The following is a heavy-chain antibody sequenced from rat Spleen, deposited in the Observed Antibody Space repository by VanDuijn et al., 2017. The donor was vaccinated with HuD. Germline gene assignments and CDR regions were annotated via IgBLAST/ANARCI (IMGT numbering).Heavy chain of an antibody. V-gene: IGHV5S10*01. CDR3: ARSDGTHYYLPFAD. CDR1: GFTFSDYY. CDR2: IIYDGSRT. D-gene: IGHD1-12*02. J-gene: IGHJ3*01. Sequence: EVQLVESDGGLVQPGRSLKLSCAASGFTFSDYYMAWVRQAPKKGLEWVATIIYDGSRTYYRDSVKGRFTISRDNAKSTLYLQMDSLRSEDTATYYCARSDGTHYYLPFADWGQGTLVTVSS.